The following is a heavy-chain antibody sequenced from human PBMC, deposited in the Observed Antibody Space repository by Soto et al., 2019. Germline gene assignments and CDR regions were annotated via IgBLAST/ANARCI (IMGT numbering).Heavy chain of an antibody. Sequence: PSETLSLTCAVYGGSFSGYYWSWIRQPPGKGLEWIGEINHSGSTNYNPSLKSRVTISVDTSKNQFSLKLSSVTAADTAVYYCATFYWPHIWGQGTLVTVSS. CDR2: INHSGST. J-gene: IGHJ4*02. D-gene: IGHD2-15*01. V-gene: IGHV4-34*01. CDR3: ATFYWPHI. CDR1: GGSFSGYY.